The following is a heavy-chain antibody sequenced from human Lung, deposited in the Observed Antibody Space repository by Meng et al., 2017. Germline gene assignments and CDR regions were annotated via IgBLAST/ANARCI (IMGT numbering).Heavy chain of an antibody. CDR2: IHHSGST. CDR1: GASIDTDNW. V-gene: IGHV4-4*02. Sequence: QVHLQQWGPGLVKPSGTLSLTCAVSGASIDTDNWWTWVRQSPGKGLEWIGEIHHSGSTNYNPSLKSRVILSVDKSKNQFSLKVNSVTAADTAVYYCARGYYSDSHWGQGTLVTVSS. CDR3: ARGYYSDSH. D-gene: IGHD3-22*01. J-gene: IGHJ4*02.